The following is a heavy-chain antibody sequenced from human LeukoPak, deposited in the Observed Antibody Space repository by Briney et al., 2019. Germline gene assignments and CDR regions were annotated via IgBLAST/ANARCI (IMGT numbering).Heavy chain of an antibody. CDR3: ARGGSGSSTWFDP. Sequence: ASVKVSCKASGYTCTTYGITWVRQAPGQGLEWMGWISAYNGNTKYAQKLQGRVTMTTDTSTSTAYMELRSLRSDDTAIYYCARGGSGSSTWFDPWGQGTLVTVSS. D-gene: IGHD2-15*01. CDR1: GYTCTTYG. CDR2: ISAYNGNT. J-gene: IGHJ5*02. V-gene: IGHV1-18*01.